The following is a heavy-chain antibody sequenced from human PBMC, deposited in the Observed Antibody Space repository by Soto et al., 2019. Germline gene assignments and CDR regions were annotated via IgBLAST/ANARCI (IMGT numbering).Heavy chain of an antibody. D-gene: IGHD4-17*01. J-gene: IGHJ4*01. CDR2: ISAYSGNT. Sequence: QVQLVQSGAEVKKPGASVKVSCKASGYTFTTYGITWVRQAPGQGLEWMGWISAYSGNTNYEQKLQGRLTVTTDTSTTTAYMDLRSLRSDDTAVYYCARVVKAGDYGDYGRYYFDYWGHGTLVTVSS. CDR1: GYTFTTYG. CDR3: ARVVKAGDYGDYGRYYFDY. V-gene: IGHV1-18*04.